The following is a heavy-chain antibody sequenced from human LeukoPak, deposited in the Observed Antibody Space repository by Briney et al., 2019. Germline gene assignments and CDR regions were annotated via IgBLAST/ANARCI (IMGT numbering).Heavy chain of an antibody. V-gene: IGHV4-4*07. CDR3: ARVASSYDFWSGQNWFDP. CDR2: IYTNGDT. D-gene: IGHD3-3*01. CDR1: GGSINNYF. J-gene: IGHJ5*02. Sequence: SETLSLTCTVSGGSINNYFWSWIRQPAGQGVEWIGRIYTNGDTRYNPSLKSRVTLSVDTSKNQLSLKLMSMTAADTAVYYCARVASSYDFWSGQNWFDPWGQGTLVTVSS.